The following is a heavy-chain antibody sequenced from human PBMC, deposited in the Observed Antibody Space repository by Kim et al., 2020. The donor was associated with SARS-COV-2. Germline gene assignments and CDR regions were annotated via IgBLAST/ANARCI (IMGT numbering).Heavy chain of an antibody. Sequence: AQGFTGRFVFSLDTSVSPAYLQISSLKAEDTAVYYCARVTWELLGYYFDYWGQGTLVTVSS. CDR3: ARVTWELLGYYFDY. J-gene: IGHJ4*02. D-gene: IGHD1-26*01. V-gene: IGHV7-4-1*02.